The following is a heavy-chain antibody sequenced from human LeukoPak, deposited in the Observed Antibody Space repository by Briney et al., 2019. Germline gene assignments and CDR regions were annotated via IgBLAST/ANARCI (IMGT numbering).Heavy chain of an antibody. Sequence: GGSLRLSCAASGFTFGSYAMHWVRQAPGKGLVWVAVISYDGSNKYYADSVKGRFTVSRENSKNTLYLQMNSLRAEDTAVYYCARDSAPYSSRWFYFFDNWGQGTLVTVSS. CDR3: ARDSAPYSSRWFYFFDN. J-gene: IGHJ4*02. CDR2: ISYDGSNK. D-gene: IGHD6-13*01. CDR1: GFTFGSYA. V-gene: IGHV3-30*04.